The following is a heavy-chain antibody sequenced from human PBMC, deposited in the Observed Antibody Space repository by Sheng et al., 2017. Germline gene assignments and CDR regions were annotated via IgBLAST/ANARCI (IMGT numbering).Heavy chain of an antibody. J-gene: IGHJ2*01. CDR3: ARMGGDYGDYLSWWYFDL. V-gene: IGHV4-38-2*01. D-gene: IGHD4-17*01. Sequence: QVQLQESGPGLVKPSETLSLTCAVSGYSISSGYYWGWIRQPPGKGLEWIGSIYHSGSTYYNPSLKSRVTISVDTSKNQFSLKLSSVTAADTAVYYCARMGGDYGDYLSWWYFDLWGLAPWSLSPQ. CDR2: IYHSGST. CDR1: GYSISSGYY.